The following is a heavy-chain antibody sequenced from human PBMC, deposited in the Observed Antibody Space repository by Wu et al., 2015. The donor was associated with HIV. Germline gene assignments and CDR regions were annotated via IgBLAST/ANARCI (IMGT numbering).Heavy chain of an antibody. V-gene: IGHV1-2*02. CDR1: GYTFTGYY. Sequence: QVQLVQSGAEVRKPGASVKVSCKASGYTFTGYYLHWVRQAPGQGLEWMGWISPNSGGSSYAQKFQGRITLTRDTSISTTYMDLYSLKSDDTAIYYCARVSGGSTGGGLIYWGQGTLVTVSP. CDR2: ISPNSGGS. CDR3: ARVSGGSTGGGLIY. D-gene: IGHD6-25*01. J-gene: IGHJ4*02.